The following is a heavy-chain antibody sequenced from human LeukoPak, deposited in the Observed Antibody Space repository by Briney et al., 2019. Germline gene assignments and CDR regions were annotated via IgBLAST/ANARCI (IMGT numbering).Heavy chain of an antibody. D-gene: IGHD2-15*01. CDR2: IYSGGST. Sequence: GGSLRLSCAASGFTVSSNYMSWVRQAPGKGLEWVSVIYSGGSTYYADSVKGRFTISRDNSKNTLYLQMNSLRAEDTAVYYCARDGSGSSAYYGMDVWGQGTTVTVSS. J-gene: IGHJ6*02. V-gene: IGHV3-53*01. CDR3: ARDGSGSSAYYGMDV. CDR1: GFTVSSNY.